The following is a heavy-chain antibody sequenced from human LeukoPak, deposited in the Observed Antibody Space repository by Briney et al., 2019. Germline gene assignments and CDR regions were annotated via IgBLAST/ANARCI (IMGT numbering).Heavy chain of an antibody. D-gene: IGHD3-22*01. J-gene: IGHJ3*02. CDR1: GFTYSSYG. CDR3: AKDWLTMIVDDAFDI. CDR2: ISYDGSNK. V-gene: IGHV3-30*18. Sequence: GGSLSLSCAASGFTYSSYGMHWVRQAPGKGLEWVAVISYDGSNKYYADSVKGRFTISRDNSKNTLYLQMNSLRAEDTAVYYCAKDWLTMIVDDAFDILGQGTMVTVSS.